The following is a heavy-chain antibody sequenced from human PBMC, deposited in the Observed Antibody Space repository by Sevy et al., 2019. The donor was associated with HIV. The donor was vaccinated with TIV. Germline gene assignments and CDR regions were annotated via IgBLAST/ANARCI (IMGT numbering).Heavy chain of an antibody. CDR2: ISSSSSYI. Sequence: GGSLRLSCAASGFTFSSYSMNWVRQAPGKGLEWVSSISSSSSYIYYADSVKGRFTISRDNAKNSLYLQMNSLRAEDTAVYYCARGGEGQWLVYYYGMDVWGQGTTVTVSS. V-gene: IGHV3-21*01. CDR1: GFTFSSYS. D-gene: IGHD6-19*01. CDR3: ARGGEGQWLVYYYGMDV. J-gene: IGHJ6*02.